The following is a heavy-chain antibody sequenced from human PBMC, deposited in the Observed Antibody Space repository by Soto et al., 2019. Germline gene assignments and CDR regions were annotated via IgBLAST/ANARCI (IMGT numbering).Heavy chain of an antibody. CDR3: AKREGTFSTGTANLNWSEP. Sequence: PGRSLRLSCASSVCTFSSYAMSCVRRSPGKWLEWVSLISGGGGSTYYADSVKGRFTIFRENSNNTLFLQTNSLRADDTAVYYCAKREGTFSTGTANLNWSEPCGQGTLVTGSS. D-gene: IGHD1-1*01. V-gene: IGHV3-23*01. J-gene: IGHJ5*02. CDR2: ISGGGGST. CDR1: VCTFSSYA.